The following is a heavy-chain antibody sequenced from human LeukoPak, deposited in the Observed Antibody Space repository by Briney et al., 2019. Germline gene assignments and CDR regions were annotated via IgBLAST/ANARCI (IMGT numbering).Heavy chain of an antibody. CDR1: GGSISSSSYY. V-gene: IGHV4-39*01. J-gene: IGHJ3*02. D-gene: IGHD1-26*01. Sequence: SETLSLTCTVSGGSISSSSYYWGWIRQPPGKGLEWIGSIYYSGSTYCNPSLKSRVTISVDTSKNQFSLKLSSVTAADTAVYYCARHFIATPDAFDIWGQGTMVTVSS. CDR2: IYYSGST. CDR3: ARHFIATPDAFDI.